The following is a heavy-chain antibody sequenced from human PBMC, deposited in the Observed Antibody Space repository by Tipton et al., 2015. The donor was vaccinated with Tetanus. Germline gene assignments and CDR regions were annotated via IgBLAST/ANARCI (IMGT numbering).Heavy chain of an antibody. CDR3: AKDSLRKDNYYGMDV. D-gene: IGHD2-21*01. CDR1: GFTFSSYG. J-gene: IGHJ6*02. Sequence: SLRLSCAASGFTFSSYGMHWVRQAPGKGLEWVAVISYDGSNKYYADSVKGRFTISRDNSKNTLYLQMNSLRAEDTAVYYCAKDSLRKDNYYGMDVWGQGTTVTVSS. V-gene: IGHV3-30*18. CDR2: ISYDGSNK.